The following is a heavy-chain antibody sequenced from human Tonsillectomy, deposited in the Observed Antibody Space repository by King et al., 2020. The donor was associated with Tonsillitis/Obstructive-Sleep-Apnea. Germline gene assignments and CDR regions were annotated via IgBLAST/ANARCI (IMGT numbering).Heavy chain of an antibody. J-gene: IGHJ2*01. V-gene: IGHV3-23*04. D-gene: IGHD5-18*01. CDR1: GFTFSSYA. CDR3: AKQRVIQLADWYCDL. CDR2: ISGGGRNT. Sequence: VQLVESGGGLVQPGGSLRLSCAASGFTFSSYAMSWVRQAPGKGLEWVSTISGGGRNTYYAASVKGRFTISRDNSKNTLYLQMNSLRAEDTAVYYCAKQRVIQLADWYCDLWGRGTLVTVSS.